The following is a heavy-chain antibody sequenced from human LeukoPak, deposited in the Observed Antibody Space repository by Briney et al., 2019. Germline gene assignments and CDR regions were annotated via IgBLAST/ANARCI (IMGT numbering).Heavy chain of an antibody. CDR1: GVSISSSSYY. Sequence: SETLSLTCTVSGVSISSSSYYWGWVRQPPGKGLEWIGSIYYSGSTYYNPSLKSRVTISVDTSKHQFSLKLSSMTAAATALYYCEKNPVKGYCSSPNCYLGAFDTWGQGTMVTVSS. V-gene: IGHV4-39*01. CDR3: EKNPVKGYCSSPNCYLGAFDT. CDR2: IYYSGST. D-gene: IGHD2-2*01. J-gene: IGHJ3*02.